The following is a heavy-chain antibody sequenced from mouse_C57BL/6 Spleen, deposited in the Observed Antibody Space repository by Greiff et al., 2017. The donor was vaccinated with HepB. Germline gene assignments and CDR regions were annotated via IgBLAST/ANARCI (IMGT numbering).Heavy chain of an antibody. CDR1: GYTFTSYW. D-gene: IGHD1-1*01. J-gene: IGHJ1*03. V-gene: IGHV1-53*01. CDR2: INPSNGGT. CDR3: ARRATVVAHWYFDV. Sequence: QVQLQQPGTELVKPGASVKLSCKASGYTFTSYWMHWVKQRPGQGLEWIENINPSNGGTNYNEKFKSKATLTVDKSSSTAYMQLSSLTSEDSAVYYCARRATVVAHWYFDVWGTGTTVTVSS.